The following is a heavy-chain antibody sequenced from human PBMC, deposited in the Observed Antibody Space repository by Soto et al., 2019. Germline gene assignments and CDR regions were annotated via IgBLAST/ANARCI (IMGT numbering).Heavy chain of an antibody. CDR3: AKVHSSSWYVRY. J-gene: IGHJ4*02. CDR2: ISGSGGST. CDR1: GFTFSSYA. D-gene: IGHD6-13*01. Sequence: EVQLLESGGGLVQPGGSLRLSCAASGFTFSSYAMSWVRQAPGKGLEWVSAISGSGGSTYYADSVKGRFTISRDNSKNALYLQMNSLRAEDTAVYYCAKVHSSSWYVRYWGQGTLVTVSS. V-gene: IGHV3-23*01.